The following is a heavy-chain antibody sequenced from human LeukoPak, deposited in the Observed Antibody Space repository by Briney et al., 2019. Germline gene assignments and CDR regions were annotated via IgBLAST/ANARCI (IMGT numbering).Heavy chain of an antibody. CDR2: IIPIFGTA. J-gene: IGHJ6*03. D-gene: IGHD3-10*01. Sequence: SVKVSCKASGGTFSSYAISWVRQAPGQGLEWMGRIIPIFGTANYAQKFQGRVTITTDESTSTAYMELSSLRSEDTAVYYCARSRGTSYYYYSYMDVWGKGTTVTVSS. CDR3: ARSRGTSYYYYSYMDV. CDR1: GGTFSSYA. V-gene: IGHV1-69*05.